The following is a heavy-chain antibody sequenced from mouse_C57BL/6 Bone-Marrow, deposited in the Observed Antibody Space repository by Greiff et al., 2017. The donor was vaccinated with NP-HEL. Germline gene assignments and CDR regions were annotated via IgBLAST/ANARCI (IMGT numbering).Heavy chain of an antibody. J-gene: IGHJ3*01. Sequence: QVHVKQSGAELVRPGASVKLSCKASGYTFTDYYINWVKQRPGQGLEWIARIYPGSGNTYYNEKFKGKATLTAEKSSSTAYMQLSSLTSEDSAVYFCARKGYGGFAYWGQGTLVTVSA. CDR2: IYPGSGNT. V-gene: IGHV1-76*01. CDR1: GYTFTDYY. D-gene: IGHD1-1*02. CDR3: ARKGYGGFAY.